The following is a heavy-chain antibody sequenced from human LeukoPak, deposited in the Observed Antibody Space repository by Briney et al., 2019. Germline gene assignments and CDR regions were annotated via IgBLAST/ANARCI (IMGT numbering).Heavy chain of an antibody. D-gene: IGHD2-15*01. J-gene: IGHJ4*02. Sequence: GGSLRLSCAASGFTFDDYVMSWVRQAPGKGLEWVSTISDSGGTTYYADSVRGRFTISRDNSKNTLYLQMNSLRAEDTAVYYCARETSRGYYFDYWGQGTLVTVSS. V-gene: IGHV3-23*01. CDR2: ISDSGGTT. CDR3: ARETSRGYYFDY. CDR1: GFTFDDYV.